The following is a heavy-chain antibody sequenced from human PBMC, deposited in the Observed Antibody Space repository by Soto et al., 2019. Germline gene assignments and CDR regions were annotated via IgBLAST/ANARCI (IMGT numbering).Heavy chain of an antibody. CDR1: GYTFTSYA. D-gene: IGHD3-10*01. J-gene: IGHJ5*02. CDR2: INAGNGNT. Sequence: QVQLVQSGAEVKKPGASVKVSCKASGYTFTSYAMHWVRQAPGQRLEWMGWINAGNGNTKYSQKFQGRVTITRDTSANTAYMELSSLRSEDTAVYYCARDGVRGVIIRTNWFDPWGQGTLVTVSS. CDR3: ARDGVRGVIIRTNWFDP. V-gene: IGHV1-3*01.